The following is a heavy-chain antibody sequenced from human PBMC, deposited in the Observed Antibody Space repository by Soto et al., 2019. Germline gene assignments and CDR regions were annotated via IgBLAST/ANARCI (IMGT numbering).Heavy chain of an antibody. D-gene: IGHD3-16*01. J-gene: IGHJ6*02. Sequence: GGSMGLSCAASGFTFSSYGMHWVRQAPGKGLEWVAVISYDGSNKYYADSVKGRFTISRDNSKNTLYLQMNSLRAEDTAVYYCAKDLGDYYGMDVWGQGTTVTVSS. CDR3: AKDLGDYYGMDV. V-gene: IGHV3-30*18. CDR2: ISYDGSNK. CDR1: GFTFSSYG.